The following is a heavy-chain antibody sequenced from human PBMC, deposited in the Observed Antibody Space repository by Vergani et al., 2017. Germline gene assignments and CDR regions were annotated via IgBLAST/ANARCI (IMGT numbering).Heavy chain of an antibody. J-gene: IGHJ3*02. CDR1: AFTFDDYG. CDR3: ARAGLGAFDI. V-gene: IGHV3-20*01. Sequence: EVQLVESGGGVVRPGGSLSLSCAASAFTFDDYGMNWVRRAPGRGLECVSGIKLNGGSTGYADSVKGRFTISRDNAKKALYLQMNSLRAEDTALYHCARAGLGAFDIWGQGTMVTVSS. CDR2: IKLNGGST.